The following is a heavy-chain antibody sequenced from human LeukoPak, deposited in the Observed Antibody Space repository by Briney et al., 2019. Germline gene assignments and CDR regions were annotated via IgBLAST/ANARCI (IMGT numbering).Heavy chain of an antibody. V-gene: IGHV3-21*01. CDR2: ISGSSTYI. CDR3: ARDLRSSGWYYFDY. CDR1: GFTFSSYS. Sequence: GGSLRLSCAAPGFTFSSYSMNWVRQAPGKGLEWVSSISGSSTYIYYADSVKGRFTISRDNAKNSLYLQMNSLRGEDTAVYYCARDLRSSGWYYFDYWGQGTLVTVSS. D-gene: IGHD6-19*01. J-gene: IGHJ4*02.